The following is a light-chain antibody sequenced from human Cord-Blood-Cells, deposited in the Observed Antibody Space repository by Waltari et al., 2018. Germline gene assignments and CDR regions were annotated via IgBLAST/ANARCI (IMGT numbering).Light chain of an antibody. CDR2: KDS. CDR3: QSADSSGTYVV. Sequence: SYELTQPPSVSVSPGQTARINCSGDALPKQYAYWYQQTPGQAPGLAIYKDSERPSGIPERFSGYSSGTTGTLTISGVQAEDAADYYCQSADSSGTYVVFGGGTKLTVL. V-gene: IGLV3-25*03. CDR1: ALPKQY. J-gene: IGLJ2*01.